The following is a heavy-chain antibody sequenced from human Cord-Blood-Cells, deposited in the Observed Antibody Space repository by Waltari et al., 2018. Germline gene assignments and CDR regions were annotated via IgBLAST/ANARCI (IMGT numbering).Heavy chain of an antibody. Sequence: SSYAISWVRQAPGQGLEWMGRIIPILGIANYAQKFQGRVTITADKSTSTAYMELSSLRSEDTAVYYCAVGIHATPSSVYRDIVVVPADYWGQGTLVTVSS. CDR2: IIPILGIA. J-gene: IGHJ4*02. V-gene: IGHV1-69*04. D-gene: IGHD2-2*01. CDR1: SSYA. CDR3: AVGIHATPSSVYRDIVVVPADY.